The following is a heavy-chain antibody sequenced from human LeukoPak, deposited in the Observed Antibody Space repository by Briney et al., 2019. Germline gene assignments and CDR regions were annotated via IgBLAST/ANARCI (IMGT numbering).Heavy chain of an antibody. CDR1: RFGFNTYW. D-gene: IGHD5-24*01. CDR3: VRGRYYLDY. J-gene: IGHJ4*02. Sequence: GGSLRLSCAASRFGFNTYWMHWVRQAPGMGLVWVSRISSDGGSTSYADSVKGRFTISRDNAKNTLYLQMNTLRAEDTAIYYCVRGRYYLDYWGQGTLVTVSS. V-gene: IGHV3-74*01. CDR2: ISSDGGST.